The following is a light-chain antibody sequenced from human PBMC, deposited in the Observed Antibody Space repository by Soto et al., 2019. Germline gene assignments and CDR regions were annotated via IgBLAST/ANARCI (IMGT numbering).Light chain of an antibody. CDR3: QQIYSAPHT. CDR2: AAS. Sequence: DIQMTQSPSSLSASVGDRVTITCRASQSITTYLNWYRQKPGKAPKLLIYAASSLQSGVPSRFSGSGSETEFTLSISSPQPEDFATYYCQQIYSAPHTFGGGTKVDIK. J-gene: IGKJ4*01. V-gene: IGKV1-39*01. CDR1: QSITTY.